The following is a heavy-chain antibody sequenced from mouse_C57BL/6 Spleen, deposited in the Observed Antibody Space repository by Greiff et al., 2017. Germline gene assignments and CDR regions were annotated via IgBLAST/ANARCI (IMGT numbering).Heavy chain of an antibody. D-gene: IGHD2-1*01. CDR3: ARRDGKEGYYYAMDY. Sequence: EVMLVESGGGLVKPGGSLKLSCAASGFTFSDYGMHWVRQAPEKGLEWVAYISSGSSTIYYADTVKGRFTISRDNAKNTLFLQMTSLRSEDTAMYYCARRDGKEGYYYAMDYWGQGTSVTVSS. CDR2: ISSGSSTI. J-gene: IGHJ4*01. V-gene: IGHV5-17*01. CDR1: GFTFSDYG.